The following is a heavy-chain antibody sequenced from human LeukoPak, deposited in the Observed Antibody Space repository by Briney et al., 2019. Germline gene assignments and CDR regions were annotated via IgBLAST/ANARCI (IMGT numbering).Heavy chain of an antibody. CDR2: ISAYNGNT. V-gene: IGHV1-18*01. CDR1: GYTFTNYG. J-gene: IGHJ4*02. D-gene: IGHD3-10*01. Sequence: ASVKVSCKASGYTFTNYGISWVRQAPGQGLEWMGWISAYNGNTNYAQKLQGRVTMTTDTSTSTAYMELRSLRSDDTAVYYCASGLWFGESPPFDYWGQGTLVTVSS. CDR3: ASGLWFGESPPFDY.